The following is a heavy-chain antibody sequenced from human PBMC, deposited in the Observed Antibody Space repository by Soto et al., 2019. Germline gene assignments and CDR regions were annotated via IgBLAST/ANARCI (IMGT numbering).Heavy chain of an antibody. Sequence: PGGSLRLSCAASGFTFSDYYMSLIRQAPGKGLEWVSYISSSGSTIYYADSVKGRFTISRDNAKNSLYLQMNSLRAEDTAVYYCARVSSSGWFQTHWGQGTLVTVSS. CDR2: ISSSGSTI. V-gene: IGHV3-11*01. J-gene: IGHJ4*02. CDR3: ARVSSSGWFQTH. CDR1: GFTFSDYY. D-gene: IGHD6-19*01.